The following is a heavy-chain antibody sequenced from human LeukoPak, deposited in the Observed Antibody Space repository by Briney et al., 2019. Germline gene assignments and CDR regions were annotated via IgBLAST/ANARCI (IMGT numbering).Heavy chain of an antibody. D-gene: IGHD3-16*02. CDR1: GFTFSSYA. Sequence: QPGRSLRLSCAASGFTFSSYAMHWVRQAPGKGLEWVAVISYDGSNKYYADSVKGRFTISRDNAKNSLYLQMNSLRAEDTAVYYCVRGDYYDYLWGSYRPREQRTYWGQGALVTVSS. CDR3: VRGDYYDYLWGSYRPREQRTY. J-gene: IGHJ4*02. CDR2: ISYDGSNK. V-gene: IGHV3-30-3*01.